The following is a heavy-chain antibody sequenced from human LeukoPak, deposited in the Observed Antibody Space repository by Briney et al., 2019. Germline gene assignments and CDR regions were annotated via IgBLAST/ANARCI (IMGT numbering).Heavy chain of an antibody. CDR3: ARDKQLDWAHYHYCYMDV. CDR2: IIPIFGTA. V-gene: IGHV1-69*06. CDR1: GGTFSSYA. D-gene: IGHD1-1*01. Sequence: SVKVSCKASGGTFSSYAISWVRQAPGQGLEWMGGIIPIFGTANYAQKFQGRVTITADKSTSTAYMELSSLRSEDTAVYYCARDKQLDWAHYHYCYMDVWGKGTTVTVSS. J-gene: IGHJ6*03.